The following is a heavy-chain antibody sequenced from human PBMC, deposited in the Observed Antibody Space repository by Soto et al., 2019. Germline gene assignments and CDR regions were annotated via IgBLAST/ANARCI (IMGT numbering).Heavy chain of an antibody. D-gene: IGHD2-21*02. Sequence: GGSLRLSCAASGFTFSSYSMNWVRQAPGKGLEWVSSISSSSSYTYYADSVKGRFTISRDNAKNSLYLQMNSLRAEDSAVYYCARDQPGGNSGRYFDYWGQGTLVTVSS. V-gene: IGHV3-21*01. CDR2: ISSSSSYT. CDR1: GFTFSSYS. CDR3: ARDQPGGNSGRYFDY. J-gene: IGHJ4*02.